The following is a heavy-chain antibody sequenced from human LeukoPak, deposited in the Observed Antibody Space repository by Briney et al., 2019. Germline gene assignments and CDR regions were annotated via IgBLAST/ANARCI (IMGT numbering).Heavy chain of an antibody. CDR1: GYTFTGYY. Sequence: GASVKVSCKASGYTFTGYYMHWVRQAPGQGLEWMGWINPNSGGTNYAQKFQGWVTMTRDTSISTAYMELSRLRSDDTAVYYCARGAPYDFWSGPPPPHWFDPWGQGTLVTVSS. CDR3: ARGAPYDFWSGPPPPHWFDP. CDR2: INPNSGGT. V-gene: IGHV1-2*04. D-gene: IGHD3-3*01. J-gene: IGHJ5*02.